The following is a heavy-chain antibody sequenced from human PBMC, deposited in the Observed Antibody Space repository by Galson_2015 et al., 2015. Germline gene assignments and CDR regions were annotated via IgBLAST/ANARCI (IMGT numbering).Heavy chain of an antibody. CDR3: ARSRSGLNDAFEI. CDR2: ISAYNGNT. J-gene: IGHJ3*02. V-gene: IGHV1-18*01. D-gene: IGHD3-22*01. CDR1: GYTFTSYG. Sequence: SVKVSCKASGYTFTSYGISWVRQAPGQGLEWMGWISAYNGNTNYARKLQGRVTMTTDTSTSTAYMELRSLRSDDTAVYYCARSRSGLNDAFEIWGQGTMVTVSS.